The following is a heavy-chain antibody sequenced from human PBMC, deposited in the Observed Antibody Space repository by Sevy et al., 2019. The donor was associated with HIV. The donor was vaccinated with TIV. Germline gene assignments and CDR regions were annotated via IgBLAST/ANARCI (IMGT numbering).Heavy chain of an antibody. J-gene: IGHJ4*02. D-gene: IGHD6-13*01. CDR2: INPNSGGT. V-gene: IGHV1-2*02. CDR3: ARERDGSRWYEEDY. Sequence: ASVKVSCKASGYTFTGHYMHWVRQAPGQGLEWMGWINPNSGGTNYAQKFEDRVTMTRDTSISTAYMELSRLGSDDTAVYYCARERDGSRWYEEDYWGQGTRVTVSS. CDR1: GYTFTGHY.